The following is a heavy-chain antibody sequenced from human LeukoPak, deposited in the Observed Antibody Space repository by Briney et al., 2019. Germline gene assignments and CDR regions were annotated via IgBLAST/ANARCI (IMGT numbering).Heavy chain of an antibody. CDR1: GFHFSSYA. CDR2: LSVGSSST. V-gene: IGHV3-23*01. Sequence: PGGSVRLSHAASGFHFSSYAMSWARQPPGKGREGGAALSVGSSSTSYAASVRRRFTISRDNSKNTLYLQMTSMRVEDTAVYYCAKDGRGGTPSSRYFDWGQGTLVTVSS. J-gene: IGHJ4*02. D-gene: IGHD3-9*01. CDR3: AKDGRGGTPSSRYFD.